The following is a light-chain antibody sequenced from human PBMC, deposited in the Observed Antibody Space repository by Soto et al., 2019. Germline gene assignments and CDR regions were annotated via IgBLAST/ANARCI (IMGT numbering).Light chain of an antibody. CDR1: QSVSSN. J-gene: IGKJ5*01. Sequence: DIVLTQSPGTLSLSPGERATLSCRASQSVSSNLAWYQQKPGQAPRLLIYGASTRATGIPARFSGSGSGTEFTLTISSLQSEDFAVYYCQQYNNWPPATFGQGTRLEN. V-gene: IGKV3-15*01. CDR3: QQYNNWPPAT. CDR2: GAS.